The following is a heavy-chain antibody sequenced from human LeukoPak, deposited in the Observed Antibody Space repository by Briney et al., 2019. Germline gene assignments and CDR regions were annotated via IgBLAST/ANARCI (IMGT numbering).Heavy chain of an antibody. J-gene: IGHJ4*02. D-gene: IGHD3-22*01. CDR1: GGSFSGYY. Sequence: SETLSLTCAVHGGSFSGYYLSWIRQPPGEGLEWIGEIMYDGSSNYHPSLKSRVSMSVDTSKNQFSLKMTSVTAADTAVYYCARGRYYFDSSGAFYWGQGTLVTVSS. CDR3: ARGRYYFDSSGAFY. V-gene: IGHV4-34*01. CDR2: IMYDGSS.